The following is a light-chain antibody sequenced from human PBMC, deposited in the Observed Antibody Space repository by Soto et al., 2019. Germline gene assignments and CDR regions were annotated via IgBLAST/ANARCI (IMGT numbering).Light chain of an antibody. J-gene: IGKJ3*01. V-gene: IGKV3-20*01. CDR3: QQYGSSPFP. CDR2: GAS. CDR1: QSVSSPY. Sequence: EVVLTQSPVTLSLSPGERATLSCRASQSVSSPYLAWYQQKPGQPPRLLIYGASSRATDIPDRFIGSGSGTEFTLTIARLAPEDFAIYYCQQYGSSPFPFGPGTKVDI.